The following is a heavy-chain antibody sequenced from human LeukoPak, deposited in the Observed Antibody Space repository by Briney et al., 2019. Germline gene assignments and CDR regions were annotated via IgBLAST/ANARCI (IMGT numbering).Heavy chain of an antibody. V-gene: IGHV1-46*01. Sequence: ASVKVSCKASGYTFTSYYMHWVRQAPGQGLEWMGIINPSGGSTSYAQKFQGRVTMTRDTSTSTVYMELSSLRSEDTAVYYCARVKALTPNPPSYGMDVWGQGTTVTVSS. D-gene: IGHD3-9*01. CDR2: INPSGGST. J-gene: IGHJ6*02. CDR3: ARVKALTPNPPSYGMDV. CDR1: GYTFTSYY.